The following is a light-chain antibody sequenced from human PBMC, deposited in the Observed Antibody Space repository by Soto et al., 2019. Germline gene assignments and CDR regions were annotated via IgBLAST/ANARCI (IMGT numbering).Light chain of an antibody. CDR1: GSDIGTYNR. CDR3: SSYTSSSTYV. J-gene: IGLJ1*01. CDR2: DVS. Sequence: QSALTQPPSVSGSPGQSVAISCTGTGSDIGTYNRVSWYQQPPGTAPKLMIYDVSDRPSGVPDRFSGSKSGNTASLTISGLQAEDEADYCCSSYTSSSTYVFGTGTKVTVL. V-gene: IGLV2-18*02.